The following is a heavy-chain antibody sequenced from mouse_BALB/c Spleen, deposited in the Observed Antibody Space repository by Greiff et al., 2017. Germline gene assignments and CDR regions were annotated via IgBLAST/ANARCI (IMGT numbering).Heavy chain of an antibody. CDR3: ARDYGNYVFAWFAY. CDR2: ISSGSSTI. Sequence: EVKLVESGGGLVQPGGSRKLSCAASGFTFSSFGMHWVRQAPEKGLEWVAYISSGSSTIYYADTVKGRFTISRDNPKNTLFLQMTSLRSEDTAMYYCARDYGNYVFAWFAYWGQGTLVTVSA. V-gene: IGHV5-17*02. D-gene: IGHD2-1*01. CDR1: GFTFSSFG. J-gene: IGHJ3*01.